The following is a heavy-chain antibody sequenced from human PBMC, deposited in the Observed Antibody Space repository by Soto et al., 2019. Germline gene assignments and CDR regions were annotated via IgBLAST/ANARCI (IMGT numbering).Heavy chain of an antibody. D-gene: IGHD1-1*01. J-gene: IGHJ4*02. Sequence: QVHLVQSGAEVKKPGALVKVSCKGSGYTFTSYGITWVRQAPGQGLEWMGCISAHNGNTDYAQKLQGRVTVTRDTSTSTAYMELRSLRSDDTAVYYCARGRYGDYWGQGALVTVSS. CDR2: ISAHNGNT. V-gene: IGHV1-18*01. CDR1: GYTFTSYG. CDR3: ARGRYGDY.